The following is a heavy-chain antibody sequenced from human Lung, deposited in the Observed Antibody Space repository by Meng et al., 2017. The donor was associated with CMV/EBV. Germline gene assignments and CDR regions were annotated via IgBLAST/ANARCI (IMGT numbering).Heavy chain of an antibody. J-gene: IGHJ5*02. D-gene: IGHD4-17*01. CDR1: RGHFTSYA. CDR2: IIPIFGTA. CDR3: ARNPYDYGINWFDP. Sequence: SRGHFTSYAISWMRQAPRQGLEWMGGIIPIFGTANYAQKFQGRVTITTDESTSTAYMELSSLRSEDTAVYYCARNPYDYGINWFDPWGQGTLVTVSS. V-gene: IGHV1-69*05.